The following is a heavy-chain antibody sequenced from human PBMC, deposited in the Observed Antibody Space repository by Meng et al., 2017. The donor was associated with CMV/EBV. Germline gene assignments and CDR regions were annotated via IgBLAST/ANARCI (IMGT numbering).Heavy chain of an antibody. CDR2: INVYNGHT. D-gene: IGHD2-21*01. V-gene: IGHV1-18*01. CDR1: GYTFSGLG. Sequence: GEAEGKGTTAGAAGKGTCTGSGYTFSGLGVSWMRQAPGQGLELMGWINVYNGHTNCAQNLKGRVTMNTDTCTSTAYVELKSLRSYDTAIYYCARGVPLGIIYSFDYWGQGTLVTVSS. J-gene: IGHJ4*01. CDR3: ARGVPLGIIYSFDY.